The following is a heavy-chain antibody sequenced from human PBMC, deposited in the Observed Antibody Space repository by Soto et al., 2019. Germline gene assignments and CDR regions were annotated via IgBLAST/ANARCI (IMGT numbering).Heavy chain of an antibody. CDR1: GGSISSYY. CDR2: IYYRGST. CDR3: ARDSRCGWYWFDP. D-gene: IGHD6-19*01. J-gene: IGHJ5*02. V-gene: IGHV4-59*01. Sequence: SETLSLTCTVSGGSISSYYWSWIRQPPGKGLEWIGYIYYRGSTNYNPSLKSGVTISVDTSKNQFSLKLSSVTAADTAVYYCARDSRCGWYWFDPWGQGTLVTVSS.